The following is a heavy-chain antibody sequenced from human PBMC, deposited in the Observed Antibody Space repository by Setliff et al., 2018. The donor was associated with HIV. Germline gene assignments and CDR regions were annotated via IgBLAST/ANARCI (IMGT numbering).Heavy chain of an antibody. Sequence: SETLSLTCTVPGGSISSGSYYWSWIRQPAGKGLEWIGRIYTSGSTKYNPSLKSRVTISVDTSKNQFSLKVSSVTAADTAVYYCARLARGGHSSRWYYFDYWGQGTLVTVSS. CDR2: IYTSGST. CDR1: GGSISSGSYY. D-gene: IGHD6-13*01. J-gene: IGHJ4*02. CDR3: ARLARGGHSSRWYYFDY. V-gene: IGHV4-61*02.